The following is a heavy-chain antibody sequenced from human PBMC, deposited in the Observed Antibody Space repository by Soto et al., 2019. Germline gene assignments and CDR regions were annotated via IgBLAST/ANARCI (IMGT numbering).Heavy chain of an antibody. CDR3: ARQSVVVAHYYYYIRMDF. V-gene: IGHV5-10-1*01. J-gene: IGHJ6*02. D-gene: IGHD2-21*01. Sequence: VEYLKISRKGLGYSSTSYWLSWERQMPGKGPEGMGRIEPSDSHTNYRASFQGHGTISSDKSISTAYLQWSSLKDSDTAMYYCARQSVVVAHYYYYIRMDFWGQGTMVTVSS. CDR1: GYSSTSYW. CDR2: IEPSDSHT.